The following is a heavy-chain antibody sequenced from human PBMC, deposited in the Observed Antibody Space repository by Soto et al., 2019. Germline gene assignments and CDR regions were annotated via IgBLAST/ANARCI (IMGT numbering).Heavy chain of an antibody. J-gene: IGHJ4*01. CDR1: YH. D-gene: IGHD3-16*01. V-gene: IGHV4-61*03. CDR2: IYNSGST. CDR3: ARENDLGRYYFEY. Sequence: YHVLMKRQPPGKRLEWIGYIYNSGSTNYNPSLKSRVNISVDTSKNHFSLRMSSVTAADTAVYSCARENDLGRYYFEYW.